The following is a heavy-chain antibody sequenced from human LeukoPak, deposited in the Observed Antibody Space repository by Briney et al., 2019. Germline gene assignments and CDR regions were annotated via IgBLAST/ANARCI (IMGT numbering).Heavy chain of an antibody. CDR1: GGSISSYY. Sequence: SETLSLTCTVSGGSISSYYWSWLRQPPGKGRVWFGYMYYSGSTNYNPSLKSRVTISVDTSKNQISLKLSYVTAADTAVYYCARHSVGAAGNLFDYWGQGTLVTVSS. J-gene: IGHJ4*02. V-gene: IGHV4-59*01. CDR3: ARHSVGAAGNLFDY. D-gene: IGHD6-13*01. CDR2: MYYSGST.